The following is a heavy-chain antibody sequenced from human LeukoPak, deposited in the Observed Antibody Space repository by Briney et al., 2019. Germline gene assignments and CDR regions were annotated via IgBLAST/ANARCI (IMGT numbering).Heavy chain of an antibody. CDR2: ISYTGTYI. V-gene: IGHV3-21*04. J-gene: IGHJ4*02. CDR3: VRDRGTYRPIDY. D-gene: IGHD1-26*01. CDR1: GFSISDYA. Sequence: EGSLRLSCVASGFSISDYAMNWVRQAPGKGLEWVSSISYTGTYIYYADSVKGRFTISRDNAQNSLYLQMNSLRAEDTAIYYCVRDRGTYRPIDYWGQGTLVTVSS.